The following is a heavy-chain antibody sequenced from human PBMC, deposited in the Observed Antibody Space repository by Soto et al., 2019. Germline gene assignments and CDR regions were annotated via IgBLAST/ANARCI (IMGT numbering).Heavy chain of an antibody. CDR1: GGSTRSGDSY. Sequence: PSETLSLTYTVSGGSTRSGDSYWSWIRQPPGKGLGWIGYIYYSGSTYYNPSLKSRVTISLDTSKNQFSLNLSSVTAADTAVYYCARTHYSDRSGTDYWGQGTLVTVSS. V-gene: IGHV4-30-4*01. D-gene: IGHD3-22*01. CDR3: ARTHYSDRSGTDY. CDR2: IYYSGST. J-gene: IGHJ4*02.